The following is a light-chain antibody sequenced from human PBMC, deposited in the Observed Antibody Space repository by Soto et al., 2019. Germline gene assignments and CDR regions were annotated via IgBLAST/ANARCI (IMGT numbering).Light chain of an antibody. CDR3: QSYDSSLSVWV. CDR2: GNS. CDR1: SSNIGAGYD. J-gene: IGLJ3*02. Sequence: QSVLPQPPSVSGAPGQRVTISCTGSSSNIGAGYDVHWYQQLPGTAPKLLIYGNSNRPSGVPDRFSGSKSGTSASLAITGLQAEDEADYYCQSYDSSLSVWVFGGGTKLPVL. V-gene: IGLV1-40*01.